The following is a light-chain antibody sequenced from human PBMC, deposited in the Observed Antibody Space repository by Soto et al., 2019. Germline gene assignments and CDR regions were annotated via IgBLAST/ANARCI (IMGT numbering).Light chain of an antibody. CDR3: TSWTTSTTMI. Sequence: QSVLTHPASVSGSPGQSITISCPGTSIDIGAYNFVSWYQQHPGKAPKLMLYDVNIRPSGVSNRFSGSKSGNTASLTISGLQAEDEADYYCTSWTTSTTMIFGGGTKVTVL. CDR1: SIDIGAYNF. CDR2: DVN. J-gene: IGLJ2*01. V-gene: IGLV2-14*03.